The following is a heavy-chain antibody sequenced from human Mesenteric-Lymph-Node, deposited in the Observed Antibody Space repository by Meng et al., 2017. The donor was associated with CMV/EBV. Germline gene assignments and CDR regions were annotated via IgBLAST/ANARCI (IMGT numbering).Heavy chain of an antibody. V-gene: IGHV3-30*02. CDR3: AKDGIGYSYGLATNWFDP. J-gene: IGHJ5*02. D-gene: IGHD5-18*01. CDR1: GFTFSTYS. CDR2: IRYDGSNK. Sequence: GGSLRLSCTASGFTFSTYSMYWVRQAPGKGLEWVTFIRYDGSNKYYADSVKGRFTISRDNSKNTLYLQMNSLREDDTAVYYCAKDGIGYSYGLATNWFDPWGQGTLVTVSS.